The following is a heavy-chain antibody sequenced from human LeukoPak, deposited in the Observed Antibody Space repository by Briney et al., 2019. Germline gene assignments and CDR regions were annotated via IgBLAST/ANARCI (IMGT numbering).Heavy chain of an antibody. V-gene: IGHV4-34*01. CDR1: DGSFSAYY. J-gene: IGHJ6*02. CDR3: ARSHLSDYGDYKVYYGLDV. CDR2: IDDGGST. D-gene: IGHD4-17*01. Sequence: SETLSLTCAVYDGSFSAYYWSWIRQPPGKGLEWIGEIDDGGSTNYNPSLKSRVTISVDTSKNQFSLKLNSVTAADTAVYYCARSHLSDYGDYKVYYGLDVWGQGTTVTVSS.